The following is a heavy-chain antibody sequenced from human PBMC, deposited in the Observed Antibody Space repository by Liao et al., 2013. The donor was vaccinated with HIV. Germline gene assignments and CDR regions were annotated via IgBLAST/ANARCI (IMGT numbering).Heavy chain of an antibody. D-gene: IGHD2-15*01. CDR1: AVSVNSADYH. CDR3: AREKVAPRAAYFDY. Sequence: QVQLQESGPGLVKPSQTLYLTCTVSAVSVNSADYHWNWIRQSPGKGLEWIGYIYYSGTTYYKSSLRGRLNMSIDTSKNQFSLRLSSVTDADTAVYYCAREKVAPRAAYFDYWGQGTLVTVSS. J-gene: IGHJ4*02. CDR2: IYYSGTT. V-gene: IGHV4-30-4*08.